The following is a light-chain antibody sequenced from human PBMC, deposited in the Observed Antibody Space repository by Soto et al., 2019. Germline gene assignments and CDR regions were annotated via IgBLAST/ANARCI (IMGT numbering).Light chain of an antibody. Sequence: EVVMTQSPDTLSVSPGERATLSCRASQSVSSSLAWYQQKPGQAPRLLIYGASTRATGVPARFSGSGSGTEFNLTISSLQSEDVAVYYCQHFHNWPPWTFGQGTRVELK. V-gene: IGKV3-15*01. CDR3: QHFHNWPPWT. CDR1: QSVSSS. J-gene: IGKJ1*01. CDR2: GAS.